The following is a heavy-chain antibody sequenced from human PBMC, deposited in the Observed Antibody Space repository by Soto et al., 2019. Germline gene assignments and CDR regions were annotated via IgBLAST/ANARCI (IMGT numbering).Heavy chain of an antibody. CDR1: GFTFRSYG. D-gene: IGHD2-2*01. V-gene: IGHV3-33*01. CDR3: ARDRLVPYGYGMDV. CDR2: IWFDGSKK. Sequence: QMQLVESGGGVVQPGRSLRLSCAASGFTFRSYGIHWVRQAPGKGLEWVALIWFDGSKKYYVDSVKGRFAVSRDNSKNTLYLQLTSLRAEDTAVYYCARDRLVPYGYGMDVWGQGTTVTVSS. J-gene: IGHJ6*02.